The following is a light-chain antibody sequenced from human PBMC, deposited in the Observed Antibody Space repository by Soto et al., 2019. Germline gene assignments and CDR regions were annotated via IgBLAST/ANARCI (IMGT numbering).Light chain of an antibody. CDR3: QQNKNLPVT. CDR1: VAIDNY. V-gene: IGKV1-33*01. Sequence: DIQMTQSPSSLSASVGDRVTITCQASVAIDNYLNWYQQKPGQAPKLLIYGASNLEAGVPSRFSGSGSGTDYVFAISRIQPEDFATYYCQQNKNLPVTFGGGTKVE. CDR2: GAS. J-gene: IGKJ4*01.